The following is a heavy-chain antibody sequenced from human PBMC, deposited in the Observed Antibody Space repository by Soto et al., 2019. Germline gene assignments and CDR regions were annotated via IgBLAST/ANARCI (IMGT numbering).Heavy chain of an antibody. Sequence: EVQLVESGGGLVQPGGSLRLSCAASGFTFSSYWMHWVRQAPGKGLVWVSRINSDGSSTSYADSVKGRFTISRDNAKNTVYLQMNSLRAEDTAVYYCVRTSLGVGGATREDYWGQGTLVTVSS. J-gene: IGHJ4*02. CDR1: GFTFSSYW. CDR2: INSDGSST. CDR3: VRTSLGVGGATREDY. V-gene: IGHV3-74*01. D-gene: IGHD2-15*01.